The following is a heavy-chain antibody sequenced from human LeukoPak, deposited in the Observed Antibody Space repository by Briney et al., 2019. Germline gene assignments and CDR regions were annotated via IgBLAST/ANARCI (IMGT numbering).Heavy chain of an antibody. V-gene: IGHV4-38-2*01. CDR3: ARSLSTAGIDF. J-gene: IGHJ4*02. CDR1: GYSINTGRY. D-gene: IGHD2-2*01. Sequence: KPSETLSLTCAVSGYSINTGRYWGWIRQPPGKGLEWIGSVYHRGTTFYNPSLKSRLTISVDTSKNQFSLNLRSVTAADTAVYYCARSLSTAGIDFWGQGTLVTVSS. CDR2: VYHRGTT.